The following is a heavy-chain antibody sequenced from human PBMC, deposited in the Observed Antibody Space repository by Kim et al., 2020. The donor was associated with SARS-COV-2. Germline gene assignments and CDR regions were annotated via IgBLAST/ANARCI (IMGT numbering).Heavy chain of an antibody. V-gene: IGHV4-39*07. CDR1: GGSISSSSYY. D-gene: IGHD3-9*01. J-gene: IGHJ4*02. CDR2: IYYSGST. CDR3: ARGGRADYDILTGYYN. Sequence: SETLSLTCTVSGGSISSSSYYWGWIRQPPGKGLEWIGSIYYSGSTYYNPSLKSRVTISVDTSKNQFSLKLSSVTAADTAVYYCARGGRADYDILTGYYNWGQGTLVTVSS.